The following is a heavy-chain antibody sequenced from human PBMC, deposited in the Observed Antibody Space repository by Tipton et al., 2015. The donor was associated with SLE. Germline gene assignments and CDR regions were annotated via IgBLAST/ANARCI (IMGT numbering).Heavy chain of an antibody. CDR3: AREGPSWYYYYYMDV. Sequence: TLSLTCAVYGGSFSGYNWSWIRQPPGKGLEWIGEINHSGSTNYNPSLKSRVTISVDTSKNQFSLKLSSVTAADTAAYYCAREGPSWYYYYYMDVWGKGTTVTVSS. D-gene: IGHD2-15*01. CDR1: GGSFSGYN. J-gene: IGHJ6*03. V-gene: IGHV4-34*01. CDR2: INHSGST.